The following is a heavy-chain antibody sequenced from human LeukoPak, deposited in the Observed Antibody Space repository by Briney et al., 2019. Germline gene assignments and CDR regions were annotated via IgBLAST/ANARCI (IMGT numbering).Heavy chain of an antibody. CDR2: INPNSGGT. V-gene: IGHV1-2*02. Sequence: ASVKVSCKACGYTFTGYYMHWVRQAPGQGLEWMGWINPNSGGTNYAQKFQGRVTMTRDTSISTAYMELSRLRSDGTAVYYCARAPYSSSSYPWDRVVYYYYGMDVWGQGTTVTVS. D-gene: IGHD6-13*01. CDR3: ARAPYSSSSYPWDRVVYYYYGMDV. CDR1: GYTFTGYY. J-gene: IGHJ6*02.